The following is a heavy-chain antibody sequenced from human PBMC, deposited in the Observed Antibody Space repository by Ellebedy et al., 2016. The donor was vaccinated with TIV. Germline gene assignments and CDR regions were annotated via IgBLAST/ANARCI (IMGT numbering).Heavy chain of an antibody. CDR3: AKEFGEGPLGDYYYGMDV. J-gene: IGHJ6*02. Sequence: GESLKISXAASGFTFSSYSMNWVRQAPGKGLEWVSYISSSSSTIYYADSVKGRFTISRDNAKNSLYLQMNSLRAEDTAVYYCAKEFGEGPLGDYYYGMDVWGQGTTVTVSS. CDR2: ISSSSSTI. D-gene: IGHD3-10*01. CDR1: GFTFSSYS. V-gene: IGHV3-48*04.